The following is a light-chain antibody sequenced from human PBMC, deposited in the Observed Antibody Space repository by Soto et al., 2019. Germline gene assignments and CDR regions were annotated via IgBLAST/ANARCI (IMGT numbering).Light chain of an antibody. CDR3: QQYNNWPPLT. CDR2: GAS. Sequence: EIVMTQSPATLFVSPGERATLSCRASQSVSSNLAWYQQKPGQAPRLLIYGASTRATGIPARFSGSGSGTEFTLTISSLQSKDFAVYYCQQYNNWPPLTFGGGTKVEIK. CDR1: QSVSSN. V-gene: IGKV3-15*01. J-gene: IGKJ4*01.